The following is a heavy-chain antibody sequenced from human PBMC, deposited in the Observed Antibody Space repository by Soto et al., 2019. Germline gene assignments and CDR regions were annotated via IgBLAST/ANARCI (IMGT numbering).Heavy chain of an antibody. J-gene: IGHJ4*02. CDR1: GFTSSSYG. V-gene: IGHV3-30*18. CDR3: AKAGRIAVALGDLDY. D-gene: IGHD6-19*01. CDR2: ISYDGSNK. Sequence: QVQLVESGGGVVQPGRSLRLSCAASGFTSSSYGMHWVRQAPGKGLEWVAVISYDGSNKYYADSVKGRFTISRDNSKNTLYLQMNSLRAEDTAVYYCAKAGRIAVALGDLDYWGQGTLVTVSS.